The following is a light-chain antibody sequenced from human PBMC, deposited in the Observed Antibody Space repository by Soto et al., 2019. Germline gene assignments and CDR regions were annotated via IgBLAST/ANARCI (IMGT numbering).Light chain of an antibody. CDR3: QQRRNWPLT. Sequence: EIVLAQSPATLSLSPGERATLSCRASQSVGNFLAWYQHRPGQAPRLLILNASTRATGIPPRFSGSGSGTDFTLTISRLEPEDFAVDYCQQRRNWPLTFGGGTKVEIK. J-gene: IGKJ4*01. CDR2: NAS. CDR1: QSVGNF. V-gene: IGKV3-11*01.